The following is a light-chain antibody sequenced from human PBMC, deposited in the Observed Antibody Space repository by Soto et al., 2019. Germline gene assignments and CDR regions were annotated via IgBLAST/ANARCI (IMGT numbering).Light chain of an antibody. CDR3: QQRSNWPWT. CDR1: QSVSFY. Sequence: DIVLTQSQAALSLSPGERASLSCRASQSVSFYLAWYQLNPCQSPRLLIYDESHRATGIPARFSGSGSGTDFTLPISSLEPEDFAVYYFQQRSNWPWTFGQGTKVEIK. CDR2: DES. J-gene: IGKJ1*01. V-gene: IGKV3-11*01.